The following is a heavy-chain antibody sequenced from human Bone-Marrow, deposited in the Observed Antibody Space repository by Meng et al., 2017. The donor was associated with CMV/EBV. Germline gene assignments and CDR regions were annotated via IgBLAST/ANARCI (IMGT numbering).Heavy chain of an antibody. D-gene: IGHD2-15*01. Sequence: GESLKISCAASGFTFSSYVMTWVRQAPGKGLEWVSGINRYGETTFYPDSVKGRFTISRDNAKNSLYLQMNSLRAEDTAVYYCARSSSHPRRPVYFDYWGQGTLVTVSS. J-gene: IGHJ4*02. CDR1: GFTFSSYV. CDR2: INRYGETT. CDR3: ARSSSHPRRPVYFDY. V-gene: IGHV3-23*01.